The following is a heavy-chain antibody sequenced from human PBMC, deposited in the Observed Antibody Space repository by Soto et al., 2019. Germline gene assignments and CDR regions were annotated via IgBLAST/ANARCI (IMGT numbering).Heavy chain of an antibody. Sequence: QLQLQESGPGLVKPSETLSLTCTVSGGSISSSSYYWGWIRQPPGKGLEWIGSIYYSGSTYYNPSLKSRVTISVDTSKNQCSLKLSSVTAADTAVYYCASGLSGVPTVHFDYWGQGTLVTVSS. CDR1: GGSISSSSYY. V-gene: IGHV4-39*01. D-gene: IGHD3-10*01. J-gene: IGHJ4*02. CDR2: IYYSGST. CDR3: ASGLSGVPTVHFDY.